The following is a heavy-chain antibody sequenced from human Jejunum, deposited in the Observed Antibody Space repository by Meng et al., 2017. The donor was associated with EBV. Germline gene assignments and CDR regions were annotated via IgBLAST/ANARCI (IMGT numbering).Heavy chain of an antibody. Sequence: VQAVQSGAEVQKPGASVKVSCKASGYMFISYARDGARHAPGQRLEWMGWSNIGNGNTTYSQKFHGRLTISRDTSANTAYLELSSLTSEDTAIYYCATGDDYGNSNLDYWGQGTLVTVSS. CDR2: SNIGNGNT. CDR3: ATGDDYGNSNLDY. D-gene: IGHD2/OR15-2a*01. J-gene: IGHJ4*02. V-gene: IGHV1-3*04. CDR1: GYMFISYA.